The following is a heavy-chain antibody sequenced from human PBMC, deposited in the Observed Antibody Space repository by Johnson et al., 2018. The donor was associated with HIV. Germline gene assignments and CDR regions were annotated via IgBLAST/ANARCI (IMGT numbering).Heavy chain of an antibody. CDR1: GFTFSSHT. J-gene: IGHJ3*02. Sequence: QVQLVESGGGVVQPGRSLRLSCAASGFTFSSHTLHWVRQAPGKGLEWVAVISHDGTNIYYTDSVKGRFTISRDNSKNTLYLQMNSLRAEDTAVYYCARESTLDAFDIWGQGTMVTVSS. CDR3: ARESTLDAFDI. V-gene: IGHV3-30*04. CDR2: ISHDGTNI.